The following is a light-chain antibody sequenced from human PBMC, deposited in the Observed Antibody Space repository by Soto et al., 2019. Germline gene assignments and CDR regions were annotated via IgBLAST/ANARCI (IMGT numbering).Light chain of an antibody. CDR3: SSYATGGSYV. V-gene: IGLV2-14*01. CDR2: DVS. Sequence: QSALTQPASVSGSPGQSIAISCTGTSSDVGGSNSVSWYQQHPGKAPKLLIYDVSNRPSGVSNRFSGSKSDNTASLTISGLQAEDEADYCCSSYATGGSYVFGTGTKVTVL. CDR1: SSDVGGSNS. J-gene: IGLJ1*01.